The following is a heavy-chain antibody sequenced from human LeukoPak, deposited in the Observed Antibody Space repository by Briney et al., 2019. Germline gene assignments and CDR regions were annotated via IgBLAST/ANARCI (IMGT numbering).Heavy chain of an antibody. CDR3: ARGGSSSHFDY. CDR1: GFTVSSKY. CDR2: IYSGGST. V-gene: IGHV3-53*01. Sequence: GGSLRLFCAASGFTVSSKYMSWVRQAPGKGLEWVSIIYSGGSTYYADSVKGRFTISRDNSKNTLFLQMDSLRAEDTAVYYCARGGSSSHFDYWGQGTLVTVSS. J-gene: IGHJ4*02. D-gene: IGHD6-13*01.